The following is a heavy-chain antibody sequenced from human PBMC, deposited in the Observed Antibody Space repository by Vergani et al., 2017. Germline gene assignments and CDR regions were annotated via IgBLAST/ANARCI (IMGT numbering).Heavy chain of an antibody. CDR2: ISWNSGSI. V-gene: IGHV3-9*01. CDR3: ARFLVYSSSERAFDI. Sequence: VQLVESGGGLVKPGGSLRLSCAASGFTFDDYAMHWVRQAPGKGLEWVSGISWNSGSIGYADSVKGRFTISRDNAKNSLYLQMNSLRAEDTAVYYCARFLVYSSSERAFDIWGQGTMVTVSS. J-gene: IGHJ3*02. D-gene: IGHD6-13*01. CDR1: GFTFDDYA.